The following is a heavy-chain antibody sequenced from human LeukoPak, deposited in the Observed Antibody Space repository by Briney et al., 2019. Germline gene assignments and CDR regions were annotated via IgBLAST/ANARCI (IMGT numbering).Heavy chain of an antibody. CDR1: GFTFSSYS. J-gene: IGHJ4*02. D-gene: IGHD5-12*01. V-gene: IGHV3-21*01. CDR3: ARERSVAWFDY. Sequence: GGSLRLSCAASGFTFSSYSMNWVRQAPGKGLEWVSSISSSSSYIYYADSVKGRFTISRDNAKNSLYLQMNSLRAEDTAVYYCARERSVAWFDYWGQGTLLIVSS. CDR2: ISSSSSYI.